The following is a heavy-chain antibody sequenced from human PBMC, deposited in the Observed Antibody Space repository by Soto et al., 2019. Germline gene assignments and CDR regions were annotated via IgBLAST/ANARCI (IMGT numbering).Heavy chain of an antibody. CDR2: ILYDGSNK. V-gene: IGHV3-30-3*01. Sequence: GGSLRLSCAASGFTFNNYAMHWVRQAPGKGLEWVAVILYDGSNKYYADSVKGRFTISRDNSKNTLYLQMNSLRPGDTAVYFCARDNLAVAATAYWGQGTLVTVSS. D-gene: IGHD6-19*01. J-gene: IGHJ4*02. CDR1: GFTFNNYA. CDR3: ARDNLAVAATAY.